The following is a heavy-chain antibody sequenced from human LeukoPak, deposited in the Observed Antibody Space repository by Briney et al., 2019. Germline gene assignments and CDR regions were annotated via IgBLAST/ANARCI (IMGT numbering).Heavy chain of an antibody. J-gene: IGHJ4*02. CDR3: ARVTGYMIEDYFDS. V-gene: IGHV3-7*01. D-gene: IGHD3-22*01. Sequence: GGSLRLSCAASGFAFTNYWMSWVRQAPGKGLEWVANMNQDGSESYYVDSVKGRFTISRDNAKNSLFVQMNSLRVEDTAVYYCARVTGYMIEDYFDSWGQGTLVTVSS. CDR2: MNQDGSES. CDR1: GFAFTNYW.